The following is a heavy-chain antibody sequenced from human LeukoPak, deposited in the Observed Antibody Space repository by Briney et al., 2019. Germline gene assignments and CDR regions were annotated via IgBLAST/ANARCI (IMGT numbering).Heavy chain of an antibody. D-gene: IGHD2-15*01. J-gene: IGHJ5*02. CDR2: VNGDGSST. V-gene: IGHV3-74*01. Sequence: AGGSLRLSCAASGFTFSTYWMHWVRQAPGKGLVWVSRVNGDGSSTNYADSVKGRFTTSRDNAKNSLYLQMNSLRAEDTAVYYCASRRSGGSRLDPWGQGTLVTVSS. CDR3: ASRRSGGSRLDP. CDR1: GFTFSTYW.